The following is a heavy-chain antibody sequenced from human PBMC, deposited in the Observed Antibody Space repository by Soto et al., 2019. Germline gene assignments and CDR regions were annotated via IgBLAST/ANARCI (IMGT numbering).Heavy chain of an antibody. Sequence: SETLSLTCTVSGGSISSSSYYWGWIRQPPGKGLEWIGSIYYSGSTYYNPSLKSRVTISVDTAKNQFSLKLSSVTAADTAVDYWARLPPPRAFGGDCYFDYWGQGTLVTVS. J-gene: IGHJ4*02. CDR2: IYYSGST. CDR1: GGSISSSSYY. CDR3: ARLPPPRAFGGDCYFDY. V-gene: IGHV4-39*01. D-gene: IGHD2-21*02.